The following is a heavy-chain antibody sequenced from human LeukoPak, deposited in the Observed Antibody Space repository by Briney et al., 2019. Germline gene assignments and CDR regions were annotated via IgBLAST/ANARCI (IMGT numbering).Heavy chain of an antibody. CDR2: IIPIFGTA. J-gene: IGHJ6*02. CDR1: GGTFSSYA. CDR3: ARQKVIGEYYYYGMDV. Sequence: SVKVSCKASGGTFSSYAISWVRQAPGQGLEWMGGIIPIFGTANYAQKFQGRVTITADESTSTAYMELSSLRSEDTAVYYCARQKVIGEYYYYGMDVWGQGTTVTVSS. V-gene: IGHV1-69*01. D-gene: IGHD2-21*01.